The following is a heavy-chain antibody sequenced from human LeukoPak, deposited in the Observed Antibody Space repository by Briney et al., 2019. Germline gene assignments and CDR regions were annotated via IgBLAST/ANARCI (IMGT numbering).Heavy chain of an antibody. CDR3: ARDFEGSSGSPYMVFGY. J-gene: IGHJ4*02. Sequence: GASVTVSCTASGGTFSSYAISWVRQAPGQGLEWMGGIIPIFGTANYAQKFQGRVTITADESTSTAYMELSSLRSEDTAVYYCARDFEGSSGSPYMVFGYWGQGTLVTVSS. CDR2: IIPIFGTA. CDR1: GGTFSSYA. D-gene: IGHD6-19*01. V-gene: IGHV1-69*13.